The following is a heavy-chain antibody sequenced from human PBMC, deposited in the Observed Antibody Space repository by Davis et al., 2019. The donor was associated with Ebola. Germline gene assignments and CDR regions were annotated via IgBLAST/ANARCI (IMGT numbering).Heavy chain of an antibody. CDR3: ARAAAVGVFSYDY. CDR2: IYDSGRA. CDR1: ANW. Sequence: MPSETLSPTCVVSANWSSWVRQTPGKGLERIGEIYDSGRANYNPSLKGRITISVDRSKNQFSLQLTSVTAADTGVYYCARAAAVGVFSYDYWGQGTLVTVSS. D-gene: IGHD6-13*01. J-gene: IGHJ4*02. V-gene: IGHV4/OR15-8*01.